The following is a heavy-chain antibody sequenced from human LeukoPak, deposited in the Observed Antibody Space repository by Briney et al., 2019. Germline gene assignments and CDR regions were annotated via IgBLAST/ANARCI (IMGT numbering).Heavy chain of an antibody. J-gene: IGHJ6*03. D-gene: IGHD2-2*01. Sequence: PGGSLRLSCPASGFTFSSNSMNWVRQAPGKGLEWVSSISSSSSYIYYADSVKGRFTISRDNAKNSLYLQMNSLRAEDTAVYYCAREDQGIVVVPAAPSAMDVWGKGTTVTGSS. V-gene: IGHV3-21*01. CDR3: AREDQGIVVVPAAPSAMDV. CDR1: GFTFSSNS. CDR2: ISSSSSYI.